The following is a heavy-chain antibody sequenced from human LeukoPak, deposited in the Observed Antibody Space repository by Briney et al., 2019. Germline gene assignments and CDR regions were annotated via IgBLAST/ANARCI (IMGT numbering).Heavy chain of an antibody. CDR3: ARAALGYFDL. CDR2: IYHSGST. CDR1: GGSISSGGYS. D-gene: IGHD3-3*01. V-gene: IGHV4-30-2*01. J-gene: IGHJ2*01. Sequence: SQTLSLTCAVSGGSISSGGYSWSWIRQPPGKGLEWIGYIYHSGSTYYNPSLKSRVTISVDRSKNQFSLKLSSVTAADTAVYYCARAALGYFDLWGRGTLVTVSS.